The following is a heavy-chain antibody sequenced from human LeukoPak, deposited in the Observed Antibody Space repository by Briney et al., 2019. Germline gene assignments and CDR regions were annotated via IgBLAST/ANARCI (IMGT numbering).Heavy chain of an antibody. CDR2: IRPEGSDK. Sequence: GGSLRLSCAASGFTLTNYWMGWVRQAPGKGLEWVANIRPEGSDKYYVDSVKGRFTISRDNAKNSLYLQMNSLRAEDTAVYYCAREHGLDYWGQGTLVTVSS. V-gene: IGHV3-7*01. CDR3: AREHGLDY. D-gene: IGHD4-17*01. J-gene: IGHJ4*02. CDR1: GFTLTNYW.